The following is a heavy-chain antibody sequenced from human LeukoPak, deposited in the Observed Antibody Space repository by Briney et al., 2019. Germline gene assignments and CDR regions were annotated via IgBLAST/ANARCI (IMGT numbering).Heavy chain of an antibody. J-gene: IGHJ6*02. D-gene: IGHD1-26*01. CDR2: INPNSGGT. CDR1: GYTFTGYY. CDR3: AGEGRGSYYYYYGMDV. V-gene: IGHV1-2*02. Sequence: ASVKVSCKASGYTFTGYYMHWVRQAPGQGLEWMGWINPNSGGTNYAQKFQGRVTMTRDTSISTAYMELSRLRSDYTAVYYCAGEGRGSYYYYYGMDVWGQGTTVTVSS.